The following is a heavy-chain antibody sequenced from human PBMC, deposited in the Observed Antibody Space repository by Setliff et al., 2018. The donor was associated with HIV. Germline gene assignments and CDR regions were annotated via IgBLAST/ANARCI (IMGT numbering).Heavy chain of an antibody. CDR2: MYPNGRT. Sequence: SETLSVTCNVSGFSIGNFYYWGWVRQPPGKGLEWVGSMYPNGRTYYNPSVKSRVTISVDTSKNQFFLKLSSVTAADTAMYYCATPHREREDDAFDIWGQGTKVTVSS. V-gene: IGHV4-38-2*02. CDR3: ATPHREREDDAFDI. D-gene: IGHD1-1*01. J-gene: IGHJ3*02. CDR1: GFSIGNFYY.